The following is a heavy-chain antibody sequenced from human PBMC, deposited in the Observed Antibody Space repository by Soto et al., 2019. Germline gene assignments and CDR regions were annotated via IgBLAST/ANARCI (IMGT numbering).Heavy chain of an antibody. V-gene: IGHV1-8*01. CDR3: ARGPAIFHGDHGDY. D-gene: IGHD4-17*01. CDR1: GYIFTNFD. J-gene: IGHJ4*02. Sequence: QVQLVQSGAEVKKPGASVKVSCKASGYIFTNFDINWVRQATGQGLEWMGWMNPNSGNTGYAQKFQGRITMTRNTSISTAYMELSSLRSEDTAVYYCARGPAIFHGDHGDYWGQGTLVTVSS. CDR2: MNPNSGNT.